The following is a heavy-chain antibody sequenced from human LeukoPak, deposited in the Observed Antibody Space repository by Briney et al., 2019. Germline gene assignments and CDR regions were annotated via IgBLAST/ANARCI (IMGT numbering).Heavy chain of an antibody. J-gene: IGHJ6*02. V-gene: IGHV3-30*18. CDR1: GFTFSSYG. D-gene: IGHD6-19*01. Sequence: RGSLRLSCAASGFTFSSYGMHWVRKAPGKGLEWVAVISYDGSNKYYADSVKGRFTISRDNSKNTLYLQMNSLRAEDTAVYYCAKGEPGPLAVAGRSYYYYGMDVWGQGTTVTVSS. CDR2: ISYDGSNK. CDR3: AKGEPGPLAVAGRSYYYYGMDV.